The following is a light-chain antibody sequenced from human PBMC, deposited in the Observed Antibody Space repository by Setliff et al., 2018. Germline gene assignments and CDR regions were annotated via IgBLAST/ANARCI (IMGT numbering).Light chain of an antibody. CDR1: SSNIGAGYD. Sequence: SVLTQPPSVSGAPGQRVTISCTGSSSNIGAGYDVHWYRQLPGTAPKLLIYGNSNRPSGVPDRFSGSKSGTSASLAITGLQAEDEADYYCQSYDSSLSGSGVFGTGTKVTVL. V-gene: IGLV1-40*01. CDR3: QSYDSSLSGSGV. CDR2: GNS. J-gene: IGLJ1*01.